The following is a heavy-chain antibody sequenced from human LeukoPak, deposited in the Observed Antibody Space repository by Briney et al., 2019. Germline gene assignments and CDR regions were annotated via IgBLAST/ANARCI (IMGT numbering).Heavy chain of an antibody. CDR3: ARIRGSGWYRGLGY. J-gene: IGHJ4*02. CDR2: IKQEGSGK. V-gene: IGHV3-7*01. CDR1: GFTFSSYC. D-gene: IGHD6-19*01. Sequence: GGSLRLSCAASGFTFSSYCMSWVRQAPGKGREGVANIKQEGSGKYYVDSVKGRFTIFTENAKNSLHLQMNSLRSEDTAVYYCARIRGSGWYRGLGYWGQGPLVTVSS.